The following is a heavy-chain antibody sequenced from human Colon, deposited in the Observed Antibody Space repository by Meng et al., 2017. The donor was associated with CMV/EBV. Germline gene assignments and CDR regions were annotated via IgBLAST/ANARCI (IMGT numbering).Heavy chain of an antibody. D-gene: IGHD2-15*01. J-gene: IGHJ4*02. CDR3: TTDYCSGGSCPG. CDR1: GFTFSNAG. Sequence: SGFTFSNAGMNWVRQAPGKGLEWVGRIKSKTDGGTTDYAAPVKGRFTISRDDSKNTLYLQMNSLKTEDTAVYYCTTDYCSGGSCPGWGQGTLVTVPQ. V-gene: IGHV3-15*07. CDR2: IKSKTDGGTT.